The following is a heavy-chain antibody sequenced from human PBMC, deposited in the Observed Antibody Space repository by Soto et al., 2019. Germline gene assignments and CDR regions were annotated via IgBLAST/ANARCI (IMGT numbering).Heavy chain of an antibody. CDR1: GGSISSGGYY. V-gene: IGHV4-31*03. J-gene: IGHJ2*01. Sequence: QVQLQESGPGLVKPSQTLSLTCTVSGGSISSGGYYWSWIRQHPGKGLEWIGYIYYSGSTYYNPSLKRRVTISVDTSKHQFSLKLSSVTAADTAVYYCARVSWFVEFGNWYFDLWGRVTLVTVSS. CDR2: IYYSGST. CDR3: ARVSWFVEFGNWYFDL. D-gene: IGHD3-10*01.